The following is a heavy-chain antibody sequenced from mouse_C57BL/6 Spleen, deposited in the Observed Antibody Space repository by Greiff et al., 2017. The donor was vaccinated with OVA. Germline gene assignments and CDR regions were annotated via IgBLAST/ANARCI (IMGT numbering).Heavy chain of an antibody. CDR3: TKWGTNYYGSNYVLSYAMDY. V-gene: IGHV1-9*01. CDR2: ILPGSGST. CDR1: GYTFTGYW. D-gene: IGHD1-1*01. J-gene: IGHJ4*01. Sequence: VQLQQSGAELMKPGASVKLSCKASGYTFTGYWIEWVKQRPGHGLEWIGEILPGSGSTNYNEKFKGKATFTAATSSNTAYMQRSSLTTENSAIYYCTKWGTNYYGSNYVLSYAMDYWGQGTSVTVSS.